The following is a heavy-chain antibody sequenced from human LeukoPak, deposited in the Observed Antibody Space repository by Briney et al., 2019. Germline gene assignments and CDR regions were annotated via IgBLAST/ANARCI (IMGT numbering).Heavy chain of an antibody. CDR2: ISAYNGNT. Sequence: ASVKVSCKASGYTFTSYGISWVRQAPGQGLEWMGWISAYNGNTNYAQKLQGRVTMTTDTSTSTAYMELRSLRSDDTAVYYCAREGQWLNYYYYYYMDVWGKGTTVTVSS. D-gene: IGHD6-19*01. V-gene: IGHV1-18*01. CDR1: GYTFTSYG. CDR3: AREGQWLNYYYYYYMDV. J-gene: IGHJ6*03.